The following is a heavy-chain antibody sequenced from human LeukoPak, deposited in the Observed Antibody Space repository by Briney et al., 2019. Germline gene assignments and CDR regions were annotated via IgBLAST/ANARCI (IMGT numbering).Heavy chain of an antibody. CDR2: ISGSGGST. Sequence: GGSLRLSCAASGFTFSSYAMSWVRQAPGKGLEWVSAISGSGGSTYYADSVKGRFTISRDNSKNTLYLQMNSLRAEDTAVYYCAKDLSVPPGMAVADYYYGMDVWGQGTTVTVSS. D-gene: IGHD6-19*01. CDR1: GFTFSSYA. J-gene: IGHJ6*02. V-gene: IGHV3-23*01. CDR3: AKDLSVPPGMAVADYYYGMDV.